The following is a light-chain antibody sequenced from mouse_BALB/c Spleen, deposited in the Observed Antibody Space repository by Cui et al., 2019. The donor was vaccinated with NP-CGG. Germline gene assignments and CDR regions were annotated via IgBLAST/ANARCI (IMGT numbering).Light chain of an antibody. CDR1: TGAVTTRNY. V-gene: IGLV1*01. J-gene: IGLJ1*01. CDR3: ALWYTNHWV. Sequence: QAVVTQESALTTSPGETVTFTCRSSTGAVTTRNYANWVQEKPDHLFTGIIGGTNNRTPGVPARFSGSLIGDKAALTITGAQTEDEALYFCALWYTNHWVFGGGTKLTVL. CDR2: GTN.